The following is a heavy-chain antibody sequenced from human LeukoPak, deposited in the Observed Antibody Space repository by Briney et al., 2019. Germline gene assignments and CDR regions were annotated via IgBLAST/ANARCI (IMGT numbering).Heavy chain of an antibody. CDR1: GYTFTNYY. V-gene: IGHV1-46*01. Sequence: ASVKVSCKASGYTFTNYYIHWVRQAPGQGLEWMGMINPSGGRTTYAKKFQGRVTMTRDTSTNTVYTELSSLGSDDTAVYYCARDYYGGHNLYNFDFWGQGTRVIVSS. CDR3: ARDYYGGHNLYNFDF. D-gene: IGHD3-10*01. CDR2: INPSGGRT. J-gene: IGHJ4*02.